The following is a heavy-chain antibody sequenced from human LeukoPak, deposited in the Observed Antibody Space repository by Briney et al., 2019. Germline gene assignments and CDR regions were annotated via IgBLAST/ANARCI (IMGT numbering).Heavy chain of an antibody. J-gene: IGHJ5*02. V-gene: IGHV4-59*01. Sequence: SETLSLTCTVSGGSISSYYWSWIRQPPGKGLEWIGYIYYSGSTNYNPSLKSRVTISVDTSKNQFSLKLSSVTAADTAVCYCARVVSDYYGSGSQLHDPWGQGTLVTVSS. CDR2: IYYSGST. D-gene: IGHD3-10*01. CDR3: ARVVSDYYGSGSQLHDP. CDR1: GGSISSYY.